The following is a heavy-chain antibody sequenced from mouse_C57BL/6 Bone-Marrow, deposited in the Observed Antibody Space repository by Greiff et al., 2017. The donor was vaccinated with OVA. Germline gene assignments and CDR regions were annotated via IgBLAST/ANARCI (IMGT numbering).Heavy chain of an antibody. J-gene: IGHJ2*01. Sequence: QVQLQQSGAELMKPGASVKLSCKATGYTFTGYWIAWVKQRPGHGLEWLGEILPGSGSTNYPEKFKGKATFTADTSSNTAYMELSSLTTEDSAIYYCARGRDGNFHFDYWGQGTTLTVSS. CDR3: ARGRDGNFHFDY. CDR2: ILPGSGST. D-gene: IGHD2-1*01. CDR1: GYTFTGYW. V-gene: IGHV1-9*01.